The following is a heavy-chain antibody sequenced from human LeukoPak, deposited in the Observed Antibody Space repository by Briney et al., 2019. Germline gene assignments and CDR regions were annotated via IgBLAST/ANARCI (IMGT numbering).Heavy chain of an antibody. CDR2: ISSSGGAT. J-gene: IGHJ4*02. CDR3: VKVGSGWSFDY. Sequence: GGSLRLSCAASGFTFSSYSMTWVRQATGKGLEWVSVISSSGGATDYAGSVKGRFTISRDNSKNTLYLQMSSLRAEDTAVYYCVKVGSGWSFDYWGQGTLVSVSS. V-gene: IGHV3-23*01. CDR1: GFTFSSYS. D-gene: IGHD6-19*01.